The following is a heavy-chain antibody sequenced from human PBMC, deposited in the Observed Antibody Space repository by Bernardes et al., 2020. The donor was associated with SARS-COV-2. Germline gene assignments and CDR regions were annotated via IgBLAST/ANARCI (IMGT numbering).Heavy chain of an antibody. CDR1: GGSISSYY. V-gene: IGHV4-59*08. CDR2: IYYSGST. D-gene: IGHD2-2*01. Sequence: SETLSLTCAVHGGSISSYYWSWIRQPPGKGLEWIGYIYYSGSTNYNPSLKSRVTISVDTSKNQFSLKLSSVTAADTAVYYCARWSSYCSSTSCYAGEYYYYGMDVWGQGTTVTVSS. J-gene: IGHJ6*02. CDR3: ARWSSYCSSTSCYAGEYYYYGMDV.